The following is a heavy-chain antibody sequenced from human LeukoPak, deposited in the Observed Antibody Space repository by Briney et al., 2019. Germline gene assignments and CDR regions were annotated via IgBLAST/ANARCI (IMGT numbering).Heavy chain of an antibody. Sequence: ASVKVSCKASGYTFTGYYMHWVRQAPGQGLEWMGWINPNSGGTNYAQKFQGRVTMTRDTSISTVYMELSSLRSEDTAVYYCAREGWLSTGAFDYWGQGTLVTVSS. CDR3: AREGWLSTGAFDY. V-gene: IGHV1-2*02. CDR2: INPNSGGT. CDR1: GYTFTGYY. D-gene: IGHD5-12*01. J-gene: IGHJ4*02.